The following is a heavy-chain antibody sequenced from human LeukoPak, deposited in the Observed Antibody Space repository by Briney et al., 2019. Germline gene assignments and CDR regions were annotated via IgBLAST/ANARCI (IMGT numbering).Heavy chain of an antibody. CDR1: GFTFTNAW. CDR3: AKEIRFLEWLPLPYFDY. J-gene: IGHJ4*02. V-gene: IGHV3-23*01. Sequence: GGSLRLSCVDSGFTFTNAWMSWVRQAPGKGLEWVSAISGSGGSTYYADSVKGRFTISRDNSKNTLYLQMNSLRAEDTAVYYCAKEIRFLEWLPLPYFDYWGQGTLVTVSS. CDR2: ISGSGGST. D-gene: IGHD3-3*01.